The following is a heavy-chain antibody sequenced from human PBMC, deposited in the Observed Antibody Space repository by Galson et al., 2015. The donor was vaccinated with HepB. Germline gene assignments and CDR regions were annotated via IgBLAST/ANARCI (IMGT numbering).Heavy chain of an antibody. CDR1: GGSFSGYY. CDR3: ARGSRAGGIQIFGVVLNY. J-gene: IGHJ4*02. V-gene: IGHV4-34*01. CDR2: VTHSGST. D-gene: IGHD3-3*01. Sequence: SETLSLTCVVYGGSFSGYYWTWIRQPPGKGLEWIGEVTHSGSTSYNPSLTSRVTISTDTSKNQLSLRLSSVTAADTAVYYCARGSRAGGIQIFGVVLNYWGQGTLVTVSS.